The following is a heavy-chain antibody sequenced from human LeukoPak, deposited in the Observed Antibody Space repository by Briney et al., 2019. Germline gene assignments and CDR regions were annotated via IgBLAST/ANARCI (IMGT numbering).Heavy chain of an antibody. V-gene: IGHV4-34*01. D-gene: IGHD3-16*02. CDR1: GGSFSGYY. CDR3: ARSPSLGGYYYYYYMDV. Sequence: SETLSLTCAVYGGSFSGYYWSWIRQPPGKGLEWIGEINHSGSTNYNPSLKSRVTISVDTSKNQFSLKLSSMTAADTAVYYCARSPSLGGYYYYYYMDVWDKGTPVTVSS. J-gene: IGHJ6*03. CDR2: INHSGST.